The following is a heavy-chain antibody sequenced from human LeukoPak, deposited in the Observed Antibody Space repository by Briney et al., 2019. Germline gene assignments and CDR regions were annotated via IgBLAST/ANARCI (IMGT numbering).Heavy chain of an antibody. J-gene: IGHJ4*02. V-gene: IGHV1-18*01. CDR3: ARFTPRLTREKFDY. D-gene: IGHD2-2*01. Sequence: GASVKVSCKASGYTFTNYDVNWVRQAPGQGLEWMGWISAYNGNTKYAQKLQGGVTMTTDTSTSTAYMELRSLRSDDTAVYYCARFTPRLTREKFDYWGQGTLVTVSS. CDR1: GYTFTNYD. CDR2: ISAYNGNT.